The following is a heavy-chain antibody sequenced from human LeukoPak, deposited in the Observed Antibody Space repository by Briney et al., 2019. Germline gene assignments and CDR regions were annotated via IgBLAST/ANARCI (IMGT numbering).Heavy chain of an antibody. V-gene: IGHV3-21*03. CDR1: GFTFSYYS. D-gene: IGHD3-16*01. CDR3: NTDSLVLNY. CDR2: ISSSSTYI. J-gene: IGHJ4*02. Sequence: GGSLRLSCAASGFTFSYYSMNWVRQAPGKGLEWVSSISSSSTYIYYADSVKGRFTISRDNAKNSLYLQMNSLKTEDTAVYYCNTDSLVLNYWGQGTLVTVSS.